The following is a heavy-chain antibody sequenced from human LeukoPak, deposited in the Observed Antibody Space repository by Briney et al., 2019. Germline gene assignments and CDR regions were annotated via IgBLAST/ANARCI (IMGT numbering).Heavy chain of an antibody. V-gene: IGHV3-21*01. Sequence: GGSLRLSCAASGFTFSIYSMNWVRQAPGKGLEWVSSISSESTYIYQADSVKGRFTISRDNAKNSLYLQMNSLRAEDTAVYYCARQSSGTLDYWGQGTLLTVSS. CDR2: ISSESTYI. D-gene: IGHD1-26*01. CDR3: ARQSSGTLDY. CDR1: GFTFSIYS. J-gene: IGHJ4*02.